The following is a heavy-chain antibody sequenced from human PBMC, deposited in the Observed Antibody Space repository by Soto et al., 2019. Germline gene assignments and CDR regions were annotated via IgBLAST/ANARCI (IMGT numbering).Heavy chain of an antibody. D-gene: IGHD3-10*01. CDR2: INHSGST. CDR1: GGSFSGYY. Sequence: QVQLQQWGAGLLKPSETLSLTCAVYGGSFSGYYWSWIRQPPGKGLEWIGEINHSGSTNYNPSLKSRVTISVDTSKNQFSLKLSSVTAADTAVYYCARATVRGSGSYYNGVRMGYGMDVWGQGTTVTVSS. CDR3: ARATVRGSGSYYNGVRMGYGMDV. J-gene: IGHJ6*02. V-gene: IGHV4-34*01.